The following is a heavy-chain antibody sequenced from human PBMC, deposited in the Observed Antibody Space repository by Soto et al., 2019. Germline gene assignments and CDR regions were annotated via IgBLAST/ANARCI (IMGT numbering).Heavy chain of an antibody. CDR1: GGSITTYY. Sequence: QVQLQEWGPGLVKPSETLSLTCTLTGGSITTYYWCWLRQHEGKGLEWIGRIYSGGRTNYNPSLRSRVTVSVDMSKNQFALELSSVTAADTAVYYCGRGPGGGGEFSLDYWGQGTLVTGYS. J-gene: IGHJ4*02. V-gene: IGHV4-4*07. CDR3: GRGPGGGGEFSLDY. CDR2: IYSGGRT. D-gene: IGHD3-10*01.